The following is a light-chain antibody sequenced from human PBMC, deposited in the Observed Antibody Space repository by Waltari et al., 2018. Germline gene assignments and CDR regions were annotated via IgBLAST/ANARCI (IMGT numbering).Light chain of an antibody. Sequence: DIVMTQSPDSLAVSLGERATINCKSSQSVLYSSNNMTYFAWYQQKPGQPPKLLIDWASTRESGVPDRFSGTGSGTDFTLTISSLQAEDVTVYYCQQYYSAPPTFGGGTRVEIK. CDR1: QSVLYSSNNMTY. CDR2: WAS. CDR3: QQYYSAPPT. J-gene: IGKJ4*01. V-gene: IGKV4-1*01.